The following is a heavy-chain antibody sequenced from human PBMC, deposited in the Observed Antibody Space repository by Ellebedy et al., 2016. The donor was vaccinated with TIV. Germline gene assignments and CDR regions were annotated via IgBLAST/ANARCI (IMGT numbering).Heavy chain of an antibody. Sequence: GESLKISCKGSGYSFTSYWIGWVRQMPGKGLEWMGIIYPGDSDTRYSPSFQGQVTISADKSISTAYLQWSSLKASDTAIYYCARRGHSSSPVYYYYYGMDVWGQGTTVTVSS. CDR3: ARRGHSSSPVYYYYYGMDV. J-gene: IGHJ6*02. D-gene: IGHD6-13*01. V-gene: IGHV5-51*01. CDR1: GYSFTSYW. CDR2: IYPGDSDT.